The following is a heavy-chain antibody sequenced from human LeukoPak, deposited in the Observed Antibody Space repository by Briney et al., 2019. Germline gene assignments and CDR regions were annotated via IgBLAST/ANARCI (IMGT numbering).Heavy chain of an antibody. V-gene: IGHV5-51*01. Sequence: GESLKISCKGSGFDFTVHWIAWVRQMPGKGLEWMGIICPGDSNTKYSPSFRGQVTISADKSISTAYLQWSSLKASDTAMYYCARGGTMVWRLFDYWGQGTLVTVSS. CDR1: GFDFTVHW. CDR2: ICPGDSNT. CDR3: ARGGTMVWRLFDY. D-gene: IGHD4/OR15-4a*01. J-gene: IGHJ4*02.